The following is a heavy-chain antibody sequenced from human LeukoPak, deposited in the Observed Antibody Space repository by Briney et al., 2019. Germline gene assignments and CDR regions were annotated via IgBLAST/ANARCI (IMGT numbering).Heavy chain of an antibody. V-gene: IGHV4-59*01. Sequence: SETLSLTCTVSGGSISSYYWSWIRQPPGKGLEWIGYVYFSGSTNYNPSLKSRVTISVDTSKNQFSLKLSSVTAADTAVYYCARVTPYYYDSSGYVSGGNFDYWGQGTLVTV. J-gene: IGHJ4*02. CDR3: ARVTPYYYDSSGYVSGGNFDY. CDR1: GGSISSYY. D-gene: IGHD3-22*01. CDR2: VYFSGST.